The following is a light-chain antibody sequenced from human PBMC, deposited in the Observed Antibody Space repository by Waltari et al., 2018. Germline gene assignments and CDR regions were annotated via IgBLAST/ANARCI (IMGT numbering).Light chain of an antibody. V-gene: IGKV1-39*01. CDR2: AAS. CDR3: QHSHSTPIT. J-gene: IGKJ3*01. Sequence: IQMTQSPSFLSASVGDRANSTCRASQNINKFLNWYQQKPGKAPKFLIYAASLLQTGVPSRFRGSGSGTEFTLTIDSLQPEDFATYFCQHSHSTPITFGPGTTVDV. CDR1: QNINKF.